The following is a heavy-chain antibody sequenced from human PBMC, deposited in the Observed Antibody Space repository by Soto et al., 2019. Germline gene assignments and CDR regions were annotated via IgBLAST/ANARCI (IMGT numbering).Heavy chain of an antibody. CDR2: IWYDGSNK. CDR1: GFTFSSYG. Sequence: QVQLVESGGGVVQPGRSLRLSCAASGFTFSSYGMHWVRQAPGKGLEWVAVIWYDGSNKYYADSVKGRFTISRDNSKNTLYLQMNSLRAEDTAVYYCARSFDSSGWHQEYYFDYWGQGTLVTVSS. J-gene: IGHJ4*02. V-gene: IGHV3-33*01. D-gene: IGHD6-19*01. CDR3: ARSFDSSGWHQEYYFDY.